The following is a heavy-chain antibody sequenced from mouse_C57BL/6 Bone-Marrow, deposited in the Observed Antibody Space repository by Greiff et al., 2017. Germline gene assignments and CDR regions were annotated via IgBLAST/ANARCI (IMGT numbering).Heavy chain of an antibody. V-gene: IGHV14-1*01. CDR2: IDPEDGDT. J-gene: IGHJ4*01. D-gene: IGHD2-3*01. CDR3: RWLLYAMDY. Sequence: VQLKESGAELVRPGASVKLSCTASGFNIKDYYMHWVKQRPEQGLEWIGRIDPEDGDTEYAPKFQGKATMTADTSSKTAYLQLSSLTSEDTAVYYCRWLLYAMDYWGQGTSVTVSS. CDR1: GFNIKDYY.